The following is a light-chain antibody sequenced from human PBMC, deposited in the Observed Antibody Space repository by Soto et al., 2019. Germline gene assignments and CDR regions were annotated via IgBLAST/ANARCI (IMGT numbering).Light chain of an antibody. CDR1: QSVLYTSNNKNY. V-gene: IGKV4-1*01. J-gene: IGKJ2*01. Sequence: DIVMTQSPDSLAVYLGERATLNCKSSQSVLYTSNNKNYLAWYQQKPGQPPKLLIYWASTRESGVPDRFSGSGSGTDFTLAISSLQAEDVAIYYCQQYYSTPYTFGQGTRLEI. CDR2: WAS. CDR3: QQYYSTPYT.